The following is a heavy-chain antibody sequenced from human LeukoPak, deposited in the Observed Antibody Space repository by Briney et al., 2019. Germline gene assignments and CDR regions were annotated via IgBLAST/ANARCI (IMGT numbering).Heavy chain of an antibody. J-gene: IGHJ4*02. CDR1: VYTCTSHY. CDR3: ARQPRDISSWYYFDN. D-gene: IGHD6-13*01. CDR2: INPGGDST. Sequence: ASVKVSCKASVYTCTSHYIHWLRQAPGQGLEWMGMINPGGDSTSYAQKFQDRVSMTRDTSTSTVYMELSSLISADTAVYYCARQPRDISSWYYFDNWGQGTLVTVSS. V-gene: IGHV1-46*01.